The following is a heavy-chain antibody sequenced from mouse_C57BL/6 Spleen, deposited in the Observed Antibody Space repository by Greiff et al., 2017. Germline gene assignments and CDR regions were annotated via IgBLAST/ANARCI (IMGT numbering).Heavy chain of an antibody. J-gene: IGHJ3*01. CDR1: GYSFTSYT. CDR3: ARSGTKAAWFAY. Sequence: VQLQESGAELARPGASVKMSCKASGYSFTSYTMHWVQQRPGQGLEWIGYISPSSGYTKYNQKCKNKATLTADKSSSTAYMQLSSLTYEDSAVYYCARSGTKAAWFAYWGQGTLVTVSA. CDR2: ISPSSGYT. D-gene: IGHD1-3*01. V-gene: IGHV1-4*01.